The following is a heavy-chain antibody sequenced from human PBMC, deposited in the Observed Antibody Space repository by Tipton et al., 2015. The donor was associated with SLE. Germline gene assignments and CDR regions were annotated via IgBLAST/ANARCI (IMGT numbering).Heavy chain of an antibody. J-gene: IGHJ4*02. V-gene: IGHV4-59*04. D-gene: IGHD4-11*01. CDR1: GGSINSHY. Sequence: TLSLTCNVSGGSINSHYWSWIRQSPGKGLEWIGYINYSGTTYYNPSLKSRVTISLATSKNQLSLTLNSLSAADAAVYYCATSSSVQYYFDYWGQGTLISVSS. CDR2: INYSGTT. CDR3: ATSSSVQYYFDY.